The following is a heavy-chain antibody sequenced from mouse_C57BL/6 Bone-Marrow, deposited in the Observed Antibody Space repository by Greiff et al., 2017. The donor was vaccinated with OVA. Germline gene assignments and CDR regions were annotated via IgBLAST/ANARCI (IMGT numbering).Heavy chain of an antibody. CDR2: IHPSDSDT. Sequence: QVQLQQPGAELVKPGASVKVSCKASGYTFTSYWMHWVKQRPGQGLEWIGRIHPSDSDTNYNQKFKGKATLTVDKSSSTAYMQPSSLTSEDSAVYYFAIYPLYDGDGAYWGQGTLVTVSA. D-gene: IGHD2-3*01. CDR1: GYTFTSYW. J-gene: IGHJ3*01. CDR3: AIYPLYDGDGAY. V-gene: IGHV1-74*01.